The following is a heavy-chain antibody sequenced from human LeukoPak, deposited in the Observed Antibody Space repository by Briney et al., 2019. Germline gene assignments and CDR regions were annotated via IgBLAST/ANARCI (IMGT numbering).Heavy chain of an antibody. J-gene: IGHJ6*03. CDR3: ARGSSSGWYYYYYMDV. V-gene: IGHV3-30*02. D-gene: IGHD6-19*01. CDR1: GFTFSSYG. Sequence: GGSLRLSCVASGFTFSSYGMHWVRQAPGKGLEWVAFIRYDGSNKYYADSVKGRFTISRDNSKNTLYLQMNSLRAEDTAVYYCARGSSSGWYYYYYMDVWGKGTTVTVSS. CDR2: IRYDGSNK.